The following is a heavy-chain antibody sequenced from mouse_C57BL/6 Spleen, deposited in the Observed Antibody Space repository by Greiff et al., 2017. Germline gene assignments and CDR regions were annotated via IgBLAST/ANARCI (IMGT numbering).Heavy chain of an antibody. Sequence: VKLVESGPGLVQPSQSLSITCTVSGFSLTSYGVHWVRQPPGKGLEWLGVIWSGGSTDYNAAFISRLSISKDNSKSQVFFKMNSLQADDTAIYYCAKRGSYGSSHAMDYWGQGTSVTVSS. V-gene: IGHV2-4*01. CDR2: IWSGGST. CDR1: GFSLTSYG. D-gene: IGHD1-1*01. J-gene: IGHJ4*01. CDR3: AKRGSYGSSHAMDY.